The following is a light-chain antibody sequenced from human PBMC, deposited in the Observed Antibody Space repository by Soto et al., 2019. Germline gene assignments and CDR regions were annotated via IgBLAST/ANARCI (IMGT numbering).Light chain of an antibody. CDR3: SSYTSTNTQL. CDR1: SSDVGGYNF. V-gene: IGLV2-14*03. CDR2: DVT. Sequence: QSALTQPASVSGSPGKSITISCTGTSSDVGGYNFVSWYQQHPGKAPKPMIYDVTNRPSGVSNRFSGSKSGNAASLTISGLQAEDEAHYYCSSYTSTNTQLFGGGTKLTVL. J-gene: IGLJ2*01.